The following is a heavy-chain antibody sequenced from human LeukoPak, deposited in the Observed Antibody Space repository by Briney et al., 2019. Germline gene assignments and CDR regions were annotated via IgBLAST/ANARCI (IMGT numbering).Heavy chain of an antibody. CDR1: GFTFSSYW. Sequence: GGSLRLSCAASGFTFSSYWMSWVRQAPGKGLEWVSAISGSGGSTYYADSVKGRFTISRDNSKNTLYLQMNSLRAEDTAVYYCAKDLDGYNLLRLDYWGQGTLVTVSS. CDR3: AKDLDGYNLLRLDY. CDR2: ISGSGGST. V-gene: IGHV3-23*01. J-gene: IGHJ4*02. D-gene: IGHD5-24*01.